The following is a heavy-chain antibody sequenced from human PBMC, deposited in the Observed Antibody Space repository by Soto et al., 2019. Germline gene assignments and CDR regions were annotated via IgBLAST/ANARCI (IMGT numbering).Heavy chain of an antibody. J-gene: IGHJ3*02. D-gene: IGHD2-15*01. CDR3: ARGGYCSGGSCYSGEDAFDI. Sequence: EVQLVASGGGLVKPGGSLRLSCAASGFTFSSYSMNWVRQAPGKGLEWVSSISSSSSYIYYADSVKGRFTISRDNAKNSLYLQMNSLRAEDTAVYYCARGGYCSGGSCYSGEDAFDIWGQGTMVTVSS. CDR1: GFTFSSYS. V-gene: IGHV3-21*01. CDR2: ISSSSSYI.